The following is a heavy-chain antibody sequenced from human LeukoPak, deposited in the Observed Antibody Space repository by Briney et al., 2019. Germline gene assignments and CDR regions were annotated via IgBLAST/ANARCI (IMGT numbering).Heavy chain of an antibody. CDR1: GFTFSSYG. J-gene: IGHJ3*02. V-gene: IGHV3-33*03. Sequence: AGGSLRLSCAASGFTFSSYGMHWVRQAPGKGLEWVAVILSDGSKEFYTDSVKGRFTISRDNAKNSLYLQMNSLRAEDTAVYYCAASHEGDAFDIWGQGTMVTVSS. CDR3: AASHEGDAFDI. CDR2: ILSDGSKE. D-gene: IGHD2-2*01.